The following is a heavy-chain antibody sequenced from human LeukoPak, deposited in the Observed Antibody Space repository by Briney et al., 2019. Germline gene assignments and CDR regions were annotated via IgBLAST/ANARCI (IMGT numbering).Heavy chain of an antibody. CDR1: GFSFSTSW. Sequence: GGSLRLSCEASGFSFSTSWMSRVRQAPGKGVEWVATIKKDGSETYYVDSVRGRFTISRDNAKNSLYLQMNNLRGEDTAVYYCARVQILRDEVFNVWGQGTMVIVSS. V-gene: IGHV3-7*01. CDR2: IKKDGSET. CDR3: ARVQILRDEVFNV. D-gene: IGHD4-17*01. J-gene: IGHJ3*01.